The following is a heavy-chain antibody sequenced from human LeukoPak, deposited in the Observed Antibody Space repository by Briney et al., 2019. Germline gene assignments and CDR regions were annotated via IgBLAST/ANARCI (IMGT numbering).Heavy chain of an antibody. CDR1: GFTFSSYA. Sequence: TGGSLRLSCAASGFTFSSYAMSWVRQAPGKGLEWVSVIYSGGSTYYADSVKGRFTISRDNSKNTLYLQMNSLRAEDTAVYYCARRAVGNSYYYYMDVWGKGTTVTVSS. CDR2: IYSGGST. V-gene: IGHV3-53*01. CDR3: ARRAVGNSYYYYMDV. J-gene: IGHJ6*03. D-gene: IGHD6-19*01.